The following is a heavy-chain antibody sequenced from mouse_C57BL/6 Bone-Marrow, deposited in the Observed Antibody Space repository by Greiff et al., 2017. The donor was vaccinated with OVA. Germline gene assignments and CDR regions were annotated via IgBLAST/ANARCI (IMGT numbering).Heavy chain of an antibody. V-gene: IGHV1-81*01. CDR2: IYPRSGNT. D-gene: IGHD2-10*01. J-gene: IGHJ3*01. Sequence: VQLQQSGAELARPGASVKLSCKASGYTFTSYGISWVKHRTGQGLEWIGEIYPRSGNTYYNEKFKGKATLTADKSSSTAYMELRSLTSEDSAVYFCARSYYDPFAYWGQGTLVTVSA. CDR1: GYTFTSYG. CDR3: ARSYYDPFAY.